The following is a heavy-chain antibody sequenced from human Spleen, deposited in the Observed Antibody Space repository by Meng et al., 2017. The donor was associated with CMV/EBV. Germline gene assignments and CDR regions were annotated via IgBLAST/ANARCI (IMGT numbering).Heavy chain of an antibody. V-gene: IGHV1-18*01. CDR3: ARGAWELLH. J-gene: IGHJ4*02. Sequence: ASVKVSCKASGYIFSSYAINWVRQAPGQGLEWMGWVSAYNGNTKYAQKVQGRVTMTTDTSTSTVYMELTSLTSDDTAVYYCARGAWELLHWGQGTLVTVSS. CDR2: VSAYNGNT. D-gene: IGHD1-26*01. CDR1: GYIFSSYA.